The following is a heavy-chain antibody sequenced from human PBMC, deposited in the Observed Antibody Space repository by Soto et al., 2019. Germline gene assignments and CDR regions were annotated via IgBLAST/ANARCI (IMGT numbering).Heavy chain of an antibody. V-gene: IGHV3-23*01. D-gene: IGHD5-12*01. J-gene: IGHJ4*02. Sequence: PGGSLRLSCAASGFTFSSNVMSWVRQAPGKGLEWVSAISGSGSGTYYADSVKGRFTISRDNSKNTLYVQMNSLRAEDTAVYYCVKGRSGYDFDYWGQGTLVTVSS. CDR2: ISGSGSGT. CDR3: VKGRSGYDFDY. CDR1: GFTFSSNV.